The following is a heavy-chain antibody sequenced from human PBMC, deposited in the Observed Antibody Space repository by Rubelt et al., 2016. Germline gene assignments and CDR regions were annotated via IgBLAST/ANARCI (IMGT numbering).Heavy chain of an antibody. D-gene: IGHD6-13*01. V-gene: IGHV4-34*01. Sequence: QVQLQQWGAGLLKPSETLSLTCAVYGGSFSGYYWSWIRQPPGKGLEWIGEINHSGSTNYNPSLKSRVTIAVGTSKNQFSLRLSSVTAADTAVYYCARGRRGSSSWLGRDYYGMDVWGQGTTVTVSS. CDR3: ARGRRGSSSWLGRDYYGMDV. CDR2: INHSGST. CDR1: GGSFSGYY. J-gene: IGHJ6*02.